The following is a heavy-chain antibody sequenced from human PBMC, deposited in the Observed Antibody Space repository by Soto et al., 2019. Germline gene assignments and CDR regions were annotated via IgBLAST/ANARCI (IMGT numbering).Heavy chain of an antibody. Sequence: EVQLVESGGGLAQPGGSLRLSCAASGFTFSTYEMNWVRQAPGKGLEWVSSISSSSISIHYADSVKGRVTISRDNDKNSLYLQINSLRAEDTAVYYCSTRLRNRGYWGQGTLVTVSS. D-gene: IGHD3-16*01. J-gene: IGHJ4*02. V-gene: IGHV3-48*03. CDR3: STRLRNRGY. CDR1: GFTFSTYE. CDR2: ISSSSISI.